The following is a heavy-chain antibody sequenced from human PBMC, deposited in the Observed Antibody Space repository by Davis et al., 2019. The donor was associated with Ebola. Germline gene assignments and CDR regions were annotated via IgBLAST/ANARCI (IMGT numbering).Heavy chain of an antibody. CDR1: GYTFTSYD. D-gene: IGHD5-18*01. V-gene: IGHV1-8*01. CDR2: MNPNTDKT. J-gene: IGHJ4*02. CDR3: ARGGYSYGYGLDF. Sequence: ASVKVSCKASGYTFTSYDINWVRQATGQGLEWMGWMNPNTDKTGYAPKFQGRVTMTWNNSITTAYLEVRSLTSDDTSVYYCARGGYSYGYGLDFWGQGSLVTVSS.